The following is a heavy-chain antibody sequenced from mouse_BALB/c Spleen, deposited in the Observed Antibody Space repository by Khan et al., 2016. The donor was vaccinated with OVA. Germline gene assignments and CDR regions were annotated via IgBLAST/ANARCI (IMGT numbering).Heavy chain of an antibody. D-gene: IGHD1-1*01. CDR3: ARSGLRWYFAY. J-gene: IGHJ2*01. Sequence: VQLQQSGAELAKPGASVKMSCKASGYTFINYWILWVKQRPGQGLEWIGYINPSTGYTEYNQNFKDKATLTADKSSSTAYMQLRSLTSEDSAVXYCARSGLRWYFAYWGQGTTLTVSS. CDR1: GYTFINYW. V-gene: IGHV1-7*01. CDR2: INPSTGYT.